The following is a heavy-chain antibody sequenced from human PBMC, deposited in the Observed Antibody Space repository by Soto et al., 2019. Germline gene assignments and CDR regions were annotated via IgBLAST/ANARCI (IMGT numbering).Heavy chain of an antibody. CDR1: GGSISSNY. J-gene: IGHJ5*02. D-gene: IGHD6-13*01. CDR2: VYNSGST. V-gene: IGHV4-59*01. CDR3: ARYRREAVAGYTLDS. Sequence: ASETLSLTCTVSGGSISSNYWTWIRQPPGKGLEWIGYVYNSGSTSYNPSLKSRVTISEDTSKSQFSLKVNSMTAADTAVYYCARYRREAVAGYTLDSWGQGILVTVS.